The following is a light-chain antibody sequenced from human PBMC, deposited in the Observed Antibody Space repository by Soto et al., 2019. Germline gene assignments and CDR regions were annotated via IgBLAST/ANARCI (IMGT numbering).Light chain of an antibody. CDR3: AVWDDSLHGCV. J-gene: IGLJ1*01. Sequence: QSVLTQPPSVSETPGQRVTISCSGSSYNIGSNTVNWYRQLPETAPKLLIYRNTQRPSGVPDRCSGSKSGTSASLAISGLQSEDEADYYCAVWDDSLHGCVFGTGTKLTVL. CDR1: SYNIGSNT. V-gene: IGLV1-44*01. CDR2: RNT.